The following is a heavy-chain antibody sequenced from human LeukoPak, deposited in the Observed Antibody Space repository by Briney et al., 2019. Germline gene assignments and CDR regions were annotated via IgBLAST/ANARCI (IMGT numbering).Heavy chain of an antibody. CDR2: IKQDGSEK. Sequence: PGGSLRLSCAASGFTFSSYWMSWVRQAPGKGLEWVANIKQDGSEKYYVDSVKGRFTISRDNAKNSLYLQMNSLRAEDTAVYYCARDPGRSYYYYYYMDVWGKGTTVTVSS. CDR1: GFTFSSYW. J-gene: IGHJ6*03. CDR3: ARDPGRSYYYYYYMDV. D-gene: IGHD2-15*01. V-gene: IGHV3-7*01.